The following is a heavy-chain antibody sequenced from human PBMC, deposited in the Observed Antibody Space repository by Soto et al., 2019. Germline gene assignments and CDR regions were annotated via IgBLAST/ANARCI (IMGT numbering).Heavy chain of an antibody. CDR1: GYSFTSYW. V-gene: IGHV5-10-1*01. Sequence: GESLKISCKGSGYSFTSYWISWVRQMPGKGLEWMGRIDPSDSYTNYSPSFQGHVTISADKSISTAYLQWSSLKASDTAMYYCAGAVRDSSGFANYWGQGTLVTVSS. D-gene: IGHD3-22*01. CDR3: AGAVRDSSGFANY. J-gene: IGHJ4*02. CDR2: IDPSDSYT.